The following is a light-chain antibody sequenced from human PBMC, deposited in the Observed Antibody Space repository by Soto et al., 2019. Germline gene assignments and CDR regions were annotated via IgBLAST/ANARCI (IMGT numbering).Light chain of an antibody. Sequence: DIVMIQSPASLAVSLGGGGTINSSSGQSGFYFCHNQQYLAWYTQKQGQAPKLLIYWASTRESGVPDRFSGSGSGTDATLTISSLQAEDVAVYYCQQYYSNQLTFGRGTKGDI. CDR2: WAS. CDR1: QSGFYFCHNQQY. CDR3: QQYYSNQLT. V-gene: IGKV4-1*01. J-gene: IGKJ4*01.